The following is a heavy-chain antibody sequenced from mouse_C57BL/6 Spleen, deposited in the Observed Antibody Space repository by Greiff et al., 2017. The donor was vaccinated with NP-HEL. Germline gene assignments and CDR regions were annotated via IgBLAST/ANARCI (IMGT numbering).Heavy chain of an antibody. CDR3: TSLTGTNYFDY. J-gene: IGHJ2*01. D-gene: IGHD4-1*01. V-gene: IGHV1-5*01. CDR2: IYPGNSDT. CDR1: GYTFTSYW. Sequence: VQLQQSGTVLARPGASVKMSCKTSGYTFTSYWMHWVKQRPGQGLEWIGAIYPGNSDTSYNQKFKGKAKLTAVTSASTAYMELSSLTNEDSAVYYCTSLTGTNYFDYWGQGTTLTVSS.